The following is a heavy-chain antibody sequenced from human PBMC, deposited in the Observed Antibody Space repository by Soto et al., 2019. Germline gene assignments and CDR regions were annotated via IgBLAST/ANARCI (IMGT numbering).Heavy chain of an antibody. CDR3: AREGGWCSSRNAFDI. J-gene: IGHJ3*02. Sequence: GGSLRLSCAASGFTFSSYGMHWVRQAPGKGLEWVAVIWYDGSNKYYADSVKGRFTISRDNSKNTLYLQMNSLRAEDTAVYYCAREGGWCSSRNAFDIWGQGTMVTVSS. D-gene: IGHD2-2*01. CDR2: IWYDGSNK. V-gene: IGHV3-33*01. CDR1: GFTFSSYG.